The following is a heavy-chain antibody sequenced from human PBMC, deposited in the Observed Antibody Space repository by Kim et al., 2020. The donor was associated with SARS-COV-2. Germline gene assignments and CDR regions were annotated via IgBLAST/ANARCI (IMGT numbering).Heavy chain of an antibody. Sequence: TYNPSLKSRVTISVDTSKNQFSLKLSSVTAADTAVYYCATDGYSKYGMDVWGQGTTVTVSS. CDR3: ATDGYSKYGMDV. V-gene: IGHV4-59*01. D-gene: IGHD4-4*01. J-gene: IGHJ6*02.